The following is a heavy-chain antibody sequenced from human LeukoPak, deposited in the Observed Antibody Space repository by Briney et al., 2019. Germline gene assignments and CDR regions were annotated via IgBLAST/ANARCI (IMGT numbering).Heavy chain of an antibody. V-gene: IGHV4-34*01. CDR2: INHSGST. J-gene: IGHJ1*01. D-gene: IGHD6-13*01. Sequence: SETLSLTCAVYGGSFSGYYWTWIRQPPGKGLEWIGEINHSGSTNYNPSLKSRVTISVDTSKNQFSLKLSSVTAADTAVYYCARGGQQLRYFQHWGQGTLVTVSS. CDR1: GGSFSGYY. CDR3: ARGGQQLRYFQH.